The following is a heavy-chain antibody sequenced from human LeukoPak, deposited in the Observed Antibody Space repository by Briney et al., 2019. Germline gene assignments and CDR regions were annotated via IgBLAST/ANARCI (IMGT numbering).Heavy chain of an antibody. D-gene: IGHD1-14*01. Sequence: GGSLRLSCAASGFTFSSYEMNWVRQAPGKGLEWVSYISSSGSTIYYADSVRGRFTISRDNAKNSLYLQMNSLRAEDTAVYYCARSTPNLPGYYFDYWGQGTLVTVSS. CDR2: ISSSGSTI. J-gene: IGHJ4*02. V-gene: IGHV3-48*03. CDR1: GFTFSSYE. CDR3: ARSTPNLPGYYFDY.